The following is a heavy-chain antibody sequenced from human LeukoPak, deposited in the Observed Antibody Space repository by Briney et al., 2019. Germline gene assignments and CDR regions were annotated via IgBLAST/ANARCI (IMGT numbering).Heavy chain of an antibody. CDR2: VDPEDGET. J-gene: IGHJ6*02. V-gene: IGHV1-69-2*01. CDR1: GYTFTDSY. D-gene: IGHD1-14*01. CDR3: ATSTEVSRGYYGMDV. Sequence: ASVTISCTVSGYTFTDSYIHWVQQAPGKGLEWVGLVDPEDGETIYAEKFQGRVTITADTSADTVYMELSSLRSEDTAVYYCATSTEVSRGYYGMDVWGQGTTVSVS.